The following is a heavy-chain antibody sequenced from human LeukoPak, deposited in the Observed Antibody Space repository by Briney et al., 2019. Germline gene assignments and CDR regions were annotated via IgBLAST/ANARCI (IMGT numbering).Heavy chain of an antibody. Sequence: GGSLRLSCAASGFTFSSSAMSWVRQVPGKGLEWVTGISASGGSTSYADSVRGRFTISRDNAKNSLYLQMNSLRAEDTAVYYCARDGVPADVPFDYWGQGTLVTVSS. CDR1: GFTFSSSA. CDR2: ISASGGST. D-gene: IGHD3-10*02. V-gene: IGHV3-23*01. CDR3: ARDGVPADVPFDY. J-gene: IGHJ4*02.